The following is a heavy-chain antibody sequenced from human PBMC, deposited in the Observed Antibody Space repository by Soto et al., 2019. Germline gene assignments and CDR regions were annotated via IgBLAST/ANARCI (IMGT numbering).Heavy chain of an antibody. CDR1: GYGFTSNG. V-gene: IGHV5-51*01. CDR2: IYPGDSDT. D-gene: IGHD3-10*01. J-gene: IGHJ6*02. CDR3: ARLGFGVLYGMDV. Sequence: PGESLKICCRVAGYGFTSNGAGWGGQLPGKGLEWMGIIYPGDSDTRYSPSFQGQVTISADKSISTAYLQWSSLKASDTAMYYCARLGFGVLYGMDVWGQGTTVTVSS.